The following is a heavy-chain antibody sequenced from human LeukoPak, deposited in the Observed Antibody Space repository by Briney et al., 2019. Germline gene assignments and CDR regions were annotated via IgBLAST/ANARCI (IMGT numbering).Heavy chain of an antibody. J-gene: IGHJ4*02. CDR1: GGSISSYY. V-gene: IGHV4-59*08. CDR2: IHYSGGT. Sequence: SETLSLTCTVSGGSISSYYWSWIRQPPGKGLEWIGYIHYSGGTNYNPSLKGRVTISLDTSKNQFSLKLSSVTAADTAVYYCARLDRPGGSADYWGQGTLVTVSS. CDR3: ARLDRPGGSADY.